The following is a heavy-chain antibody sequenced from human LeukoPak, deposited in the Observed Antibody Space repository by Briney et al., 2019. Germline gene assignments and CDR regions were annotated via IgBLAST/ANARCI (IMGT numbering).Heavy chain of an antibody. V-gene: IGHV4-61*08. D-gene: IGHD2-15*01. CDR1: GGSISSGGYS. J-gene: IGHJ4*02. CDR3: ARVPFGYCSGGSCSDY. CDR2: IYYSGST. Sequence: PSETLSLTCAVSGGSISSGGYSWSWIRQPPGKGLEWIGYIYYSGSTNYNPSLKSRVTISVDTSKNQFSLKLSSVTAADTAVYYCARVPFGYCSGGSCSDYWGQGTLVTVSS.